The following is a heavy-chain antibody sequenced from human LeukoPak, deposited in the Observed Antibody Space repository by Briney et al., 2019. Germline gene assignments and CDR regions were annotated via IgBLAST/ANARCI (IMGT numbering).Heavy chain of an antibody. J-gene: IGHJ4*02. D-gene: IGHD2-21*01. Sequence: SETLSLTCAVSGYSISSGYYGGWIRQPPGKGLEWIGSIYHSGSTYYNPSLKSRVTISVDTSKNQFSLKLSSVTAADTAVYYCARRGAYCGGDCYFDYWGQGTLVTVSS. CDR2: IYHSGST. CDR1: GYSISSGYY. CDR3: ARRGAYCGGDCYFDY. V-gene: IGHV4-38-2*01.